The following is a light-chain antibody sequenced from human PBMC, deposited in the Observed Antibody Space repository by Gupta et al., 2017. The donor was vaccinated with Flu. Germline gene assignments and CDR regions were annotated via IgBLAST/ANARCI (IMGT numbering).Light chain of an antibody. V-gene: IGKV1-39*01. Sequence: PSSLSASVGDRVTITCRSSQNITSHLNWYQHRPGKAPKLLIYDTSNLQSRVPSRFSGSGSGTDFGLTISRLQPEDFATYYCQQSVNIPLTFGGGTKVDIK. CDR1: QNITSH. CDR2: DTS. J-gene: IGKJ4*01. CDR3: QQSVNIPLT.